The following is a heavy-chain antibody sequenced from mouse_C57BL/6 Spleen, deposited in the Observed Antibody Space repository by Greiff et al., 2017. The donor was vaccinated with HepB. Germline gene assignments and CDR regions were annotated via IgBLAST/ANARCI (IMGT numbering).Heavy chain of an antibody. CDR2: IYPGDGDT. CDR1: GYAFSSYW. V-gene: IGHV1-80*01. Sequence: VQLQQSGAELVKPGASVKISCKASGYAFSSYWMNWVKQRPGKGLEWIGQIYPGDGDTNYNGKFKGTATLTADKSSSTAYMQLSSLTSEDSAVYFCALIYYDYDGYAMDYWGQGTSVTVSS. J-gene: IGHJ4*01. CDR3: ALIYYDYDGYAMDY. D-gene: IGHD2-4*01.